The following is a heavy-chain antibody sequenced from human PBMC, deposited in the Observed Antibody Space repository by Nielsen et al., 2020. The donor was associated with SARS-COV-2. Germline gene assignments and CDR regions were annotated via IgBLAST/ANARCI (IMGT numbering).Heavy chain of an antibody. CDR2: IKQDGSEK. Sequence: GESLKISCAASGFTFSNAWMSWVRQAPGKGLEWVANIKQDGSEKYYVDSVKGRFTISRDNAKNSLYLQMNSLRAEDTAVYYCARGILTRNIYYYYYMDVWGKGTTVTVSS. CDR3: ARGILTRNIYYYYYMDV. CDR1: GFTFSNAW. V-gene: IGHV3-7*03. D-gene: IGHD1-20*01. J-gene: IGHJ6*03.